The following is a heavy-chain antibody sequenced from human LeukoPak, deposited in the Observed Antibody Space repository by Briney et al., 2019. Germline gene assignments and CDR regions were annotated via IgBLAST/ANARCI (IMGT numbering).Heavy chain of an antibody. Sequence: PGGSLRLSCAASGFTFSSYSMNWVRQAPGKGLEWVSYISSSSSTIYYADSVKGRFTISRDNAKSSLYLQMNSLRVEDTVLYYCARDYGDYPSYFDYWGQGTLVTVSS. CDR1: GFTFSSYS. D-gene: IGHD4-17*01. J-gene: IGHJ4*02. CDR2: ISSSSSTI. CDR3: ARDYGDYPSYFDY. V-gene: IGHV3-48*04.